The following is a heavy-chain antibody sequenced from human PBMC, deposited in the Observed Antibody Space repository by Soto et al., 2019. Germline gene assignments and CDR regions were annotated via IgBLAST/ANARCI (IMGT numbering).Heavy chain of an antibody. D-gene: IGHD3-10*01. V-gene: IGHV1-8*01. J-gene: IGHJ4*02. CDR1: GYALTSYD. CDR3: ARGGVFFFAAPTNPFDY. Sequence: SVKVSCKDSGYALTSYDINWVRQATGQGLEWMGWMNPNSGNTGYAQKFQGRVTMTRNTSISTAYMELSSLRSEDTAVYYCARGGVFFFAAPTNPFDYWGQGTLVTVSS. CDR2: MNPNSGNT.